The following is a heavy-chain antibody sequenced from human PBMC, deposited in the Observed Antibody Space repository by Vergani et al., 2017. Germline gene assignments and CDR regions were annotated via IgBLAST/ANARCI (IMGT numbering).Heavy chain of an antibody. CDR1: GFTFSSYA. J-gene: IGHJ4*02. CDR3: TTAGLGVVVAATPDY. Sequence: EVQLLESGGGLVQPGGSLRLSCAASGFTFSSYAMSWVRQAPGKGLEWVSAISGSGGSTYYADSVKGRFTISRDNSKNTLYLQMNSLKTEDTAVYYCTTAGLGVVVAATPDYWGQGTLVTVSS. V-gene: IGHV3-23*01. D-gene: IGHD2-15*01. CDR2: ISGSGGST.